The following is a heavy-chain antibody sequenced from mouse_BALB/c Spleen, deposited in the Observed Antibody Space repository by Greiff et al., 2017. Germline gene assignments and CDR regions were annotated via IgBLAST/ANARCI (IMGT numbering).Heavy chain of an antibody. CDR1: GFNIKDTY. CDR2: IDPANGNT. V-gene: IGHV14-3*02. Sequence: EVKLVESGAELVKPGASVKLSCTASGFNIKDTYMHWVKQRPEQGLEWIGRIDPANGNTKYDPKFQGKATITADTTSNTAYLQLSSLTSEDTAVYYGARRGNYGNYFDYWGQGTTLTVSS. D-gene: IGHD2-1*01. J-gene: IGHJ2*01. CDR3: ARRGNYGNYFDY.